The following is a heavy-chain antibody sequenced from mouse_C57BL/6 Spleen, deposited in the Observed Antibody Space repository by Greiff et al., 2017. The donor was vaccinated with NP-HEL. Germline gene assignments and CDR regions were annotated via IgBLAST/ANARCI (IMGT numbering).Heavy chain of an antibody. CDR3: ARSYGSSPYFDY. V-gene: IGHV5-4*03. Sequence: EVKLVESGGGLVKPGGSLKLSCAASGFTFSSYAMSWVCQTPEKRLEWVATISDGGSYTYYPDNVKGRFTISRDNAKNNLYLQMSHLKSEDTAMYYCARSYGSSPYFDYWGQGTTLTVSS. J-gene: IGHJ2*01. CDR2: ISDGGSYT. CDR1: GFTFSSYA. D-gene: IGHD1-1*01.